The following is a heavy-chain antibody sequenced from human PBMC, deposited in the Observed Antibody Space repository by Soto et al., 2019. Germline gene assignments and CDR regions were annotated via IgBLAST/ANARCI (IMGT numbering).Heavy chain of an antibody. CDR3: ARPGYSNYGPGVDV. CDR2: IDSDGSTT. D-gene: IGHD4-4*01. V-gene: IGHV3-74*01. Sequence: EVQLVESGGGLVQAGGSLRRSCAASGFTFSVYWMHWVRQAPGKGLVWVSRIDSDGSTTSYVDSVKGRFTISRDNAKSTLYLQMNSLRAEDTAVYYCARPGYSNYGPGVDVWGQGTTVTVSS. CDR1: GFTFSVYW. J-gene: IGHJ6*02.